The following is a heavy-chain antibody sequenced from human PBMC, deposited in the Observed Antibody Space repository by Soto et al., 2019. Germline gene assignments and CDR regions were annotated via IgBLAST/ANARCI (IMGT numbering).Heavy chain of an antibody. Sequence: ASVKVSCKASGYSFTDYHIHWVRQAPGQGLEWLGRINPKSGGTSTAQKFQGWVTMTRDRSISTVYMELTRLRSDDTAVYFCARGHSTDSSNGVCSFFYNHEMDVWG. V-gene: IGHV1-2*04. CDR3: ARGHSTDSSNGVCSFFYNHEMDV. D-gene: IGHD2-8*01. CDR2: INPKSGGT. CDR1: GYSFTDYH. J-gene: IGHJ6*02.